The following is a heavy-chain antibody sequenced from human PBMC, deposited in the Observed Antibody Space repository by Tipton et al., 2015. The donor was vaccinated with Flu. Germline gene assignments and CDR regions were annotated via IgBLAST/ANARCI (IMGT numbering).Heavy chain of an antibody. CDR3: ARAVTDYDYVSAYFDY. V-gene: IGHV4-38-2*01. J-gene: IGHJ4*02. CDR2: IYHSGST. CDR1: GYSISSGYY. D-gene: IGHD3-16*01. Sequence: TLSLTCAVSGYSISSGYYWGWIRQPPGKGLEWIGSIYHSGSTYYNPSLKSRVTISVDTSKNQFSLKLSSVTAADTAVYYCARAVTDYDYVSAYFDYWGQGTLVTVSS.